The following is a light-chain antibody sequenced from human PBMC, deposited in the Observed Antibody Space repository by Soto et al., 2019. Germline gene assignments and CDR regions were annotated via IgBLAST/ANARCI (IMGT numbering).Light chain of an antibody. CDR3: LQHHNYLT. J-gene: IGKJ3*01. Sequence: AIQMTQSPASLSASVGDRVTITCRASQDIRNHLAWYQQKPGKAPKLMIYAASTLQSGVPSRFSGSGFGTDFTLSIATLQPEDFATYYCLQHHNYLTFGPGTKVDFK. V-gene: IGKV1-6*01. CDR2: AAS. CDR1: QDIRNH.